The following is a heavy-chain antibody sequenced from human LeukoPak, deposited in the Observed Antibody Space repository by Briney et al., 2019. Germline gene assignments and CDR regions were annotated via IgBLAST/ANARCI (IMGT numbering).Heavy chain of an antibody. CDR2: INPSGGST. D-gene: IGHD4-17*01. V-gene: IGHV1-46*01. J-gene: IGHJ4*02. Sequence: ASVKVSCKASGYTFTSYYMHWVRQAPGQGLKWMGIINPSGGSTSYAQKFQGRVTMTRDTSTSTVYMELSGLRSEDTAVYYCARVGYGDYRGIDYWGQGTLVTVSS. CDR1: GYTFTSYY. CDR3: ARVGYGDYRGIDY.